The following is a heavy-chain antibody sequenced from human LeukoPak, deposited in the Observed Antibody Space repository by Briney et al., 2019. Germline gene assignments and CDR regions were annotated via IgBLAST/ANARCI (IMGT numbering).Heavy chain of an antibody. CDR3: AKDRRIQLWLGFDY. Sequence: GRSLSLSCAAAGFTFSSYAMSWVSQDPGKGLEWVSAISVSGGSTYYAASVNGRFTISRDNCKNTLYLQMNSLRAEDTAVYYCAKDRRIQLWLGFDYWGQGTLVTVSS. J-gene: IGHJ4*02. CDR1: GFTFSSYA. D-gene: IGHD5-18*01. V-gene: IGHV3-23*01. CDR2: ISVSGGST.